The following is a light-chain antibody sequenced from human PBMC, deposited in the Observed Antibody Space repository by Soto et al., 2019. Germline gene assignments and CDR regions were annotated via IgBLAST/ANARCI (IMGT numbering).Light chain of an antibody. V-gene: IGKV1-39*01. Sequence: DTQMTQSPSSLSASVGDRGTITCRASQSISSYLNWYQHKPAKAPKLLIYAASRLQSGVPSRFSGSGSGTDFTPPISTLQPEDFATYYCXXXXSTRSWTFGQGTKVDIK. CDR2: AAS. CDR1: QSISSY. J-gene: IGKJ1*01. CDR3: XXXXSTRSWT.